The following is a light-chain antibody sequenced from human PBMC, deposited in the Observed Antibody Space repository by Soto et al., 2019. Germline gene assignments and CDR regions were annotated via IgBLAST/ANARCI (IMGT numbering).Light chain of an antibody. CDR2: DAS. Sequence: DIQMTQSPSSLSASVGDRVTITCQASHDITSYLNWYQHKPGKAPKLLIYDASILEAGVPSRFSGGASGTDFTLTISSLQPEDFATYFCQQGYSALWTFGQGTKVEI. CDR1: HDITSY. V-gene: IGKV1-39*01. CDR3: QQGYSALWT. J-gene: IGKJ1*01.